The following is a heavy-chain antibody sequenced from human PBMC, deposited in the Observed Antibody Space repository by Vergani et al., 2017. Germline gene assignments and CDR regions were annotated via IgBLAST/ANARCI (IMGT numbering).Heavy chain of an antibody. CDR1: GFTFSSYS. CDR3: ARVSWGYLGFFDY. Sequence: QVQLVESGGGVVQPGRSLRLSCAASGFTFSSYSMHWVRQAPGKGLEWVALISYDGSNKYYADSVKGRFTISRDNSKNTLYLQMNSLRVEDTTVYYCARVSWGYLGFFDYWGQGTLVTVSS. CDR2: ISYDGSNK. J-gene: IGHJ4*02. V-gene: IGHV3-30-3*01. D-gene: IGHD1-26*01.